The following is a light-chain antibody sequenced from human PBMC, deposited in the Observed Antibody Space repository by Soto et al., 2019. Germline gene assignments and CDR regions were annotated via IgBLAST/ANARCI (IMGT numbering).Light chain of an antibody. Sequence: QSVLTQPASVSGSPGQSITISCTGTSSDVGGSIYVSWYQHHPGKVPKFIIYDVSNRASGVSNRFSGSKSGNTASLTISGLQAEDEADYYCSSYTSSETVIFGGGTKLTVL. CDR2: DVS. CDR3: SSYTSSETVI. CDR1: SSDVGGSIY. J-gene: IGLJ2*01. V-gene: IGLV2-14*03.